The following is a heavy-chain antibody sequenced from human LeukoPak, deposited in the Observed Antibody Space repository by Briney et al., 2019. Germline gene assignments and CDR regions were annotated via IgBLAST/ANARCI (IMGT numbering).Heavy chain of an antibody. J-gene: IGHJ4*02. V-gene: IGHV4-4*09. CDR1: GGSISSYY. Sequence: SETLSLTCTVSGGSISSYYWSWILRPPGKGLEWIGHIYTSGSTNYNPSLKSRVTISVDTSKNQFSLKVSSVTAADTAVYYCARTYSSSSHFDYWGQGTLVTVSS. D-gene: IGHD6-6*01. CDR2: IYTSGST. CDR3: ARTYSSSSHFDY.